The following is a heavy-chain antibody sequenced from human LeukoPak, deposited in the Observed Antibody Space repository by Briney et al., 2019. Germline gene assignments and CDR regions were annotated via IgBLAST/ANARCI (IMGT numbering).Heavy chain of an antibody. D-gene: IGHD6-13*01. Sequence: ASVKVSCKAYGYTFTGYYMHWVRQAPGQGLEWMGWINPNSGGTNYAKKFQGRVTMTRDTSISTAYMELSWLRSDDTAVYYCARDGLIAAAGTSWFDPWGQGTLVTVSS. V-gene: IGHV1-2*02. CDR2: INPNSGGT. CDR3: ARDGLIAAAGTSWFDP. CDR1: GYTFTGYY. J-gene: IGHJ5*02.